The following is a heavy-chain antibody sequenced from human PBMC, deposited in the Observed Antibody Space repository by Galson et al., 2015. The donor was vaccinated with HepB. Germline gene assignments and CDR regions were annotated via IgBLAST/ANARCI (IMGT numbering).Heavy chain of an antibody. CDR3: ARGAPRTWIQPSFDY. Sequence: SLRLSCAASGFTFSDYYMSWIRQAPGKGLEWVSYISSSSSYTNYADSVKGRFTISRDNAKNSLYLQMNSLRAEDTAVYYCARGAPRTWIQPSFDYWGQGTLVTVSS. CDR1: GFTFSDYY. J-gene: IGHJ4*02. CDR2: ISSSSSYT. V-gene: IGHV3-11*06. D-gene: IGHD5-18*01.